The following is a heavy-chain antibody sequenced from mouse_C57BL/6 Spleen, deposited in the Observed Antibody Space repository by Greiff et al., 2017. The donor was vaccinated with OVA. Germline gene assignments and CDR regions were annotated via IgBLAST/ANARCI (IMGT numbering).Heavy chain of an antibody. D-gene: IGHD2-1*01. Sequence: EVKVVESGGGLVKPGGSLKLSCAASGFTFSDYGMHWVRQAPEKGLEWVAYISSGSSTIYYADTVKGRFTISRDNAKNTLFLQMTSLRSEDTAMYYCAVIYYGILLAMDYWGQGTSVTVSS. J-gene: IGHJ4*01. CDR2: ISSGSSTI. CDR1: GFTFSDYG. CDR3: AVIYYGILLAMDY. V-gene: IGHV5-17*01.